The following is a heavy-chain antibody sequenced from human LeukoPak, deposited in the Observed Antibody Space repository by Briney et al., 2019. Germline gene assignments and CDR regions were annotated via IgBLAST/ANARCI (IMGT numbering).Heavy chain of an antibody. D-gene: IGHD2-2*01. V-gene: IGHV4-34*01. J-gene: IGHJ6*02. CDR3: ARDLRIPGTSRYYYYGMDV. CDR1: GGSFSGYY. CDR2: INHSGST. Sequence: SETLSLTCAVYGGSFSGYYWSWIRQPPGKGLEWIGEINHSGSTNYNPSLESRVTISVDTSKNQFSLKLSSVTAADTAVYYCARDLRIPGTSRYYYYGMDVWGQGTTVTVSS.